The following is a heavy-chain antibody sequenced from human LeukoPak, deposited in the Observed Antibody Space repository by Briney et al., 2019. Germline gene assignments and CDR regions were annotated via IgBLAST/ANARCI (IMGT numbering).Heavy chain of an antibody. CDR2: IIPILGIA. D-gene: IGHD6-13*01. J-gene: IGHJ2*01. CDR3: ARFEQLGPNWYFDL. V-gene: IGHV1-69*04. CDR1: GGTFSSYA. Sequence: GASVKVSCKASGGTFSSYAISWVRQAPGQGLEWMGRIIPILGIANYAQKFQGRVTITADKSTSTAYMELSSLRSEDTAVYYCARFEQLGPNWYFDLWGRGILVTVSS.